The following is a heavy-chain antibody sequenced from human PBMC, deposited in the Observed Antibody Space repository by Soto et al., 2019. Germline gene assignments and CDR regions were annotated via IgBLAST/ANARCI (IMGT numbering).Heavy chain of an antibody. CDR3: ARTPLFFFWLGNPLYHFGF. V-gene: IGHV4-59*01. D-gene: IGHD3-9*01. J-gene: IGHJ4*02. CDR1: SGSISSYY. Sequence: QVQLLQPGPRLVKPSETLSLTCTVASGSISSYYWSWLRQPPGKGLEWIGYAYYSGTTNYNSSLKRRGSLSKDTSQNPFSPTLNTLCPAGTAVYYSARTPLFFFWLGNPLYHFGFWDQGALVTVSS. CDR2: AYYSGTT.